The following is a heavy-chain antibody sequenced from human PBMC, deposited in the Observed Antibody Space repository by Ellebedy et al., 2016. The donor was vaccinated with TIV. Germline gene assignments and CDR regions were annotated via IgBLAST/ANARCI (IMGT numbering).Heavy chain of an antibody. V-gene: IGHV3-49*03. J-gene: IGHJ4*02. CDR3: TRRDGAGSTFDY. D-gene: IGHD3-10*01. CDR1: GFTFGDYA. CDR2: IRSNTYAART. Sequence: GESLKISCTTSGFTFGDYAMSWFRQAPGKGLEWVGFIRSNTYAARTDYAASVKGRFTISRDDSNSIVYLQMNSLKTEDTAVYYCTRRDGAGSTFDYWGQGTLVTVSS.